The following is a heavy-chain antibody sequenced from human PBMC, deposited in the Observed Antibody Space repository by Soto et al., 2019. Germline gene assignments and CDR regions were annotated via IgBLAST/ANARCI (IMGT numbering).Heavy chain of an antibody. D-gene: IGHD5-18*01. CDR3: ARIVDTAMGTPFDY. CDR1: GGSISSGGYS. CDR2: IYHSGST. J-gene: IGHJ4*02. V-gene: IGHV4-30-2*01. Sequence: SETLSLTCAVSGGSISSGGYSWSWIRQPPGKGLEWIGYIYHSGSTYYNPSLKSRVTISVDRSKNQLYLKLSSVTAADTAVYYCARIVDTAMGTPFDYWGQGTLVTVSS.